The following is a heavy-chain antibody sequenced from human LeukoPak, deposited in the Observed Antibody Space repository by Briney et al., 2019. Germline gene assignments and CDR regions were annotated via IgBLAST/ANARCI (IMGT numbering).Heavy chain of an antibody. J-gene: IGHJ3*02. Sequence: SQTLSLTCAISGDSVSNGSAAWNWIRQSPSRGLEWLGRTYYNSKWYNDYAVSVKSRMTFNPATSRDQFSLHLNSVALEDTAVYYCARLSWGSKAFDIWGQGTMVTVSS. CDR3: ARLSWGSKAFDI. CDR1: GDSVSNGSAA. D-gene: IGHD7-27*01. CDR2: TYYNSKWYN. V-gene: IGHV6-1*01.